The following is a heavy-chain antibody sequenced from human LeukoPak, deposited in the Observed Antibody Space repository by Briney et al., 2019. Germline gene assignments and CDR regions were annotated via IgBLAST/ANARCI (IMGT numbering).Heavy chain of an antibody. V-gene: IGHV3-48*03. CDR1: GFTFSSYE. J-gene: IGHJ4*02. Sequence: PGGSLRLSCAASGFTFSSYEMNWVRQAPGKGLEWVSYISSSGSTIYYADSVKGRFTISRDNAKNSLYLQMNSLRAEDTAAYYCARDRRDSSGSPYFDYWGPGTLVTVSS. CDR2: ISSSGSTI. D-gene: IGHD6-19*01. CDR3: ARDRRDSSGSPYFDY.